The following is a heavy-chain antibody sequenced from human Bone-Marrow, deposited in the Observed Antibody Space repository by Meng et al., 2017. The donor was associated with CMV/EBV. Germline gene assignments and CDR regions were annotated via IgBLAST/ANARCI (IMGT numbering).Heavy chain of an antibody. CDR3: AREGIVVVPAAIGDAFDI. CDR2: ISYAGSNK. Sequence: TGSSYAMHCVRQAPGKGLEWVAVISYAGSNKYYEDSVKGRFTISRDHSKNTLYLQMNSLRAEVTAVYYCAREGIVVVPAAIGDAFDIWGQGTMVTVSS. CDR1: TGSSYA. V-gene: IGHV3-30*04. J-gene: IGHJ3*02. D-gene: IGHD2-2*01.